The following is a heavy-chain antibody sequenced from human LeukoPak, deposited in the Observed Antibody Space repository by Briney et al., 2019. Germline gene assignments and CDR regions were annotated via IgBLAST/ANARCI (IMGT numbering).Heavy chain of an antibody. CDR3: AKGPYYYGSGSYDY. Sequence: SETLSLTCTVSGGSISTSNYYWGWIRQPPGKGLEWIGNIFYSGSTYYSPSLRSRVTISLDTSRNQFSLKLNSVTAADTAVYYCAKGPYYYGSGSYDYWGQGTLVTVSS. CDR2: IFYSGST. D-gene: IGHD3-10*01. CDR1: GGSISTSNYY. V-gene: IGHV4-39*07. J-gene: IGHJ4*02.